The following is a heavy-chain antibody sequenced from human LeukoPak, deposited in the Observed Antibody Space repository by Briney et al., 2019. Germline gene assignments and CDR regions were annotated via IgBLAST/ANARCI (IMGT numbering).Heavy chain of an antibody. CDR3: ARGQQLWFKYYFDY. D-gene: IGHD5-18*01. V-gene: IGHV4-34*01. CDR2: INHSGST. Sequence: PSETLSLTCAVYGGSFSGYYWSGIRQPPGKGLEWIGEINHSGSTNYNPSLKSRVTISVDTSKNQFSLKLSSATAADTAVYYCARGQQLWFKYYFDYWGQGTLVSVSS. CDR1: GGSFSGYY. J-gene: IGHJ4*02.